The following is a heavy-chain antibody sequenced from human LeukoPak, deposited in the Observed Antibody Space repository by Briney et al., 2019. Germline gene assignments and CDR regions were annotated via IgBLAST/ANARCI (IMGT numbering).Heavy chain of an antibody. J-gene: IGHJ5*02. CDR3: ARDGSLSCYGTSCLNWLDP. Sequence: ASVKVSCKASGYTFTAYSMHWVRQAPGQGLEWMGWINPNSGGTNYAQKFQGRVTMTRDTSITTAYMELSRLRSDDTAVYYCARDGSLSCYGTSCLNWLDPWGQGTLVTVSS. CDR1: GYTFTAYS. V-gene: IGHV1-2*02. CDR2: INPNSGGT. D-gene: IGHD2/OR15-2a*01.